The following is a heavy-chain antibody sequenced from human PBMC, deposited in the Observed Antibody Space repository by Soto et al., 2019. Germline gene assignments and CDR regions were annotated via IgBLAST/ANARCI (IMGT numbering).Heavy chain of an antibody. V-gene: IGHV4-34*01. J-gene: IGHJ6*03. CDR3: ARRFRAAAGYYYYYYMDV. Sequence: SETLSLTCAVYGGSFSGYYWSWIRQPPGKGLEWIGEINHSGSTNYNPSLKSRVTISVDTSKNQFSLKLSSVTAADTAVYYCARRFRAAAGYYYYYYMDVWGKGTTVTVSS. D-gene: IGHD6-13*01. CDR2: INHSGST. CDR1: GGSFSGYY.